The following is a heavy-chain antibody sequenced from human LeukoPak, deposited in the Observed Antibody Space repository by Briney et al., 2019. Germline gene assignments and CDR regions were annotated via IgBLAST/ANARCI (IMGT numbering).Heavy chain of an antibody. Sequence: PGGSLRLSCAASGFTFSSYSMNWVRQAPGKGLEWVSSISSSSSYIYYANSVKGRFTISRDNARKSLYLQMNSLRAEDTAVYYCARAGYYDSSGYFGPINAFDIWGQGTMVTVSS. CDR1: GFTFSSYS. J-gene: IGHJ3*02. D-gene: IGHD3-22*01. V-gene: IGHV3-21*01. CDR2: ISSSSSYI. CDR3: ARAGYYDSSGYFGPINAFDI.